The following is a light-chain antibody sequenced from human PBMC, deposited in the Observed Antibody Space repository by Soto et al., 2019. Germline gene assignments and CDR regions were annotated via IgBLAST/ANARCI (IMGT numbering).Light chain of an antibody. CDR2: GAS. CDR3: QQYSSWPRT. V-gene: IGKV3-15*01. J-gene: IGKJ1*01. CDR1: QSVTYN. Sequence: EIVLTQSPATLSSFPVDRVTLSCMASQSVTYNLAWYQQKPGQAPRLLVYGASTRATDAPPRFSGSGSGTEFSLTISSLQSEDFATYYCQQYSSWPRTFGQGTKVDIK.